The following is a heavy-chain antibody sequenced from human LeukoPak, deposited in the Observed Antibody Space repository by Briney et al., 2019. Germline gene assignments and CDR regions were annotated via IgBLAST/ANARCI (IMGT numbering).Heavy chain of an antibody. CDR3: ATELGFRNAFDI. D-gene: IGHD3-16*01. CDR1: GFTFSDRY. CDR2: INSSGSTI. V-gene: IGHV3-11*01. J-gene: IGHJ3*02. Sequence: GGSLRLSCAASGFTFSDRYMSWVRQTPGKGLEWVSYINSSGSTIYYADSVKGRFTISRDNAKNSLYLQMNSLRAEDTAVYYCATELGFRNAFDIWGQGTMVTVSS.